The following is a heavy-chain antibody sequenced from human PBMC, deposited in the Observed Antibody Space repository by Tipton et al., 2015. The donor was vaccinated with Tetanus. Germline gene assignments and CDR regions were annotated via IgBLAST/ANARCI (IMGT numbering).Heavy chain of an antibody. CDR2: IYYSGTT. CDR3: ARRSGREGY. Sequence: LVKPTQTLSLTCTVSGGSISSGGYYWGWIRQPPGKGLEWMGSIYYSGTTYYTPPLKSRVPISAAMSKTHFSLKLTSVTAADTAIYYCARRSGREGYWGQGTLVTVSS. J-gene: IGHJ4*02. V-gene: IGHV4-39*01. CDR1: GGSISSGGYY. D-gene: IGHD3-3*01.